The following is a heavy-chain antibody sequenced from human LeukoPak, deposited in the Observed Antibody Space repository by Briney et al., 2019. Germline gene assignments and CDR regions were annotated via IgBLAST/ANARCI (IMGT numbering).Heavy chain of an antibody. V-gene: IGHV3-23*01. D-gene: IGHD2-15*01. J-gene: IGHJ4*02. Sequence: GGSLRLSCAASGFTFSSNAMRWVRQAPGKGLEWVSTITGSGTCTYYADSVKGRFTISRDNSKNTLYLQMNSLRAEDTAVYYCAKEGSCSGGSCYSDYWGQGTLVTVSS. CDR2: ITGSGTCT. CDR1: GFTFSSNA. CDR3: AKEGSCSGGSCYSDY.